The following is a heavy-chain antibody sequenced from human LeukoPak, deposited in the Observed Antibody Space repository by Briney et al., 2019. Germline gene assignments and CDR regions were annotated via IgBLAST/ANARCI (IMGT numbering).Heavy chain of an antibody. CDR3: ARGPFQYYGMDV. CDR1: GGSVSTSY. J-gene: IGHJ6*02. V-gene: IGHV4-59*02. Sequence: TSETLSLTCNVSGGSVSTSYWSWIRQPPGKGLEWIGYIYYTGNTNYNPSLKSRVTISVDTSKSQFSLRLSSVTAADTAVYYCARGPFQYYGMDVWGQGATVTVSS. CDR2: IYYTGNT.